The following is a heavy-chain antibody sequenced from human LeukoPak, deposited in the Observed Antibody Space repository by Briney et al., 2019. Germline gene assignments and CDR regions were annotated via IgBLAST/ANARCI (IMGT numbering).Heavy chain of an antibody. CDR2: IYPGDSDT. CDR3: ARAPRHIVVVTAISWFDP. D-gene: IGHD2-21*02. CDR1: GYSFTSYW. Sequence: PGESLQISCQGSGYSFTSYWIGWVRQMPGKGLEWMGIIYPGDSDTRYSPSFQGQVTISADKSISTAYLQWSSLKASDTAMYYCARAPRHIVVVTAISWFDPWGQGTLVTVSS. V-gene: IGHV5-51*01. J-gene: IGHJ5*02.